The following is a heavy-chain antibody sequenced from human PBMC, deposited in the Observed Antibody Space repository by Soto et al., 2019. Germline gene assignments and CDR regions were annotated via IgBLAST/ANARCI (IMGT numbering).Heavy chain of an antibody. CDR1: GFTFSSYA. CDR2: ISGSGGST. CDR3: AKDSHWAIISPTHDS. J-gene: IGHJ4*02. V-gene: IGHV3-23*01. Sequence: GGSLRLSCAASGFTFSSYAMSWVRQAPGKGLEWVSAISGSGGSTYYADSVKGRFTISRDNSKNTLYLQMNSLGAEDTAIYYCAKDSHWAIISPTHDSWGQGTLVTVSS. D-gene: IGHD2-2*01.